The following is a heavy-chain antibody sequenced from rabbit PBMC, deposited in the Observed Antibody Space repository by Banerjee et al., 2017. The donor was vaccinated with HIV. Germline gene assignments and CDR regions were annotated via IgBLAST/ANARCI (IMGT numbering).Heavy chain of an antibody. Sequence: QSLAESGGGLVQPEGSLTLTCTASGFSFSSSYSMCWVRQAPGKGLEWIACIYASSGGSAYYASWAKGRFTISKTSSTTVTLQMTSLTAADTATYFCARGYGGYAAYDFANLWGPGTLVTVS. CDR1: GFSFSSSYS. D-gene: IGHD6-1*01. CDR2: IYASSGGSA. CDR3: ARGYGGYAAYDFANL. V-gene: IGHV1S40*01. J-gene: IGHJ6*01.